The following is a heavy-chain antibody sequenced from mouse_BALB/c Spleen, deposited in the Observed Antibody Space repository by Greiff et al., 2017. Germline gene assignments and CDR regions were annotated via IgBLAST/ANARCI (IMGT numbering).Heavy chain of an antibody. D-gene: IGHD1-2*01. CDR2: ISDGGSYT. CDR3: ARALRLYYAMDY. CDR1: GFTFSDYY. Sequence: EVKLVESGGGLVKPGGSLKLSCAASGFTFSDYYMYWVRQTPEKRLEWVATISDGGSYTYYPDSVKGRFTISRDNAKNNLYLQMSSLKSEDTAMYYCARALRLYYAMDYWGQGTSVTVSS. J-gene: IGHJ4*01. V-gene: IGHV5-4*02.